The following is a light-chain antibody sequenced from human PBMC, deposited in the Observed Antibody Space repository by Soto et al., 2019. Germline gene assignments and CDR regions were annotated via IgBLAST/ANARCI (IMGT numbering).Light chain of an antibody. CDR3: QQYGSSPPWT. CDR2: GAS. V-gene: IGKV3-20*01. J-gene: IGKJ1*01. CDR1: QSVSSSY. Sequence: EIVLTQSPGTLSLSPGERATLSCRASQSVSSSYLAWYQQKPGQAPRLLISGASSRATVIPDRFSGSGSGTDFTITISRLEPEDFAVYYCQQYGSSPPWTFGQGTKVEIK.